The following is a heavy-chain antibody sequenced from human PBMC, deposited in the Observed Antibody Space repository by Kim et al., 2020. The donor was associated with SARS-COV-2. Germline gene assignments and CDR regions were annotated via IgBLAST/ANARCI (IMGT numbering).Heavy chain of an antibody. CDR2: ISDSGGST. Sequence: GGSLRLSCAASGFTFSSYAMSWVRQAPGKGLEWVSLISDSGGSTYYADSVKGRFTISRDISKNTLYLQMNSLRAEDTAVYYCARQSDTGYNYATDWGQGTLVTVSS. D-gene: IGHD3-22*01. CDR3: ARQSDTGYNYATD. CDR1: GFTFSSYA. J-gene: IGHJ4*02. V-gene: IGHV3-23*01.